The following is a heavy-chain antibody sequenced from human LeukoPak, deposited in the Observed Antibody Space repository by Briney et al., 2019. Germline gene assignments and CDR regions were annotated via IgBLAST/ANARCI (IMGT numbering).Heavy chain of an antibody. Sequence: SETLSLTCTVSGGSISSGGYHWNWIRQQPGKGLEWIGYIYYSGSTSYNPSLRSRVTISVDTSKNQFSLRLSSVTAADTAVYYCARDTYCSGGSCYEGAFDYWGQGTLVTVSS. V-gene: IGHV4-31*03. CDR1: GGSISSGGYH. CDR3: ARDTYCSGGSCYEGAFDY. D-gene: IGHD2-15*01. J-gene: IGHJ4*02. CDR2: IYYSGST.